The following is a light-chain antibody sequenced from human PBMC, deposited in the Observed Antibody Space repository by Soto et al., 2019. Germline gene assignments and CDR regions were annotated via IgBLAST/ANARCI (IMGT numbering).Light chain of an antibody. CDR1: QSVRSSY. Sequence: EIVLTQSPATLSVSPGESVTLSCRASQSVRSSYLAWYQQKPGLAPRLLIYGTSSRATGIPDRFSGSGSGTDFTLTISRLEPEDFAVFYWQQYGRSITFGQGTRLEIK. CDR3: QQYGRSIT. V-gene: IGKV3D-20*01. CDR2: GTS. J-gene: IGKJ5*01.